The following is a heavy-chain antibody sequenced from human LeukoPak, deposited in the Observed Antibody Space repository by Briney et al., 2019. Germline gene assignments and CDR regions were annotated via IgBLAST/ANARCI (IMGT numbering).Heavy chain of an antibody. CDR2: ISGSGGST. CDR1: GFTFSSYA. Sequence: GGSLRLSCAASGFTFSSYAMTWVRQAPGKGLEWVSAISGSGGSTYYADSVKGRFTISRDNAKNSLYLQMNSLRAEDTAVYYCARDSDGPEVWGQGTLVTVSS. J-gene: IGHJ4*02. CDR3: ARDSDGPEV. V-gene: IGHV3-23*01.